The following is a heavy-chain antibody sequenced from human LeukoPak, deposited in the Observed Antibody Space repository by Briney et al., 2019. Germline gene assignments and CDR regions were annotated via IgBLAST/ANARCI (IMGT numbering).Heavy chain of an antibody. D-gene: IGHD4-11*01. V-gene: IGHV3-74*01. CDR2: INSDGSST. J-gene: IGHJ4*02. CDR1: GFTFSSYW. CDR3: AREMARDYSNYNFDY. Sequence: GGSLSLSCAASGFTFSSYWMHWVRQAPGKGLVWVSRINSDGSSTSYADSVKGRFTISRDNAKNTLYLQMNSLRAEDTAVYYCAREMARDYSNYNFDYWGQGTLVTVSS.